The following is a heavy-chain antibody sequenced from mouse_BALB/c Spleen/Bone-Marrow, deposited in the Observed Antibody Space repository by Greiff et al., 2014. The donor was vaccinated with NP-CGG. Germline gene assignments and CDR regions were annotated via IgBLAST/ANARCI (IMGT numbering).Heavy chain of an antibody. CDR3: ARDRTHYYGSSYVYYYAMDY. D-gene: IGHD1-1*01. Sequence: QVQLKESGPGLVAPPQSLSITCTVSGFSLTGYGVNWVRQPPGKGLEWLGMIWGDGSTDYNSALKSRLSISKDNSKSQVFLKMNSLQTDDTARYYCARDRTHYYGSSYVYYYAMDYWGQGTSVTVSS. V-gene: IGHV2-6-7*01. CDR2: IWGDGST. J-gene: IGHJ4*01. CDR1: GFSLTGYG.